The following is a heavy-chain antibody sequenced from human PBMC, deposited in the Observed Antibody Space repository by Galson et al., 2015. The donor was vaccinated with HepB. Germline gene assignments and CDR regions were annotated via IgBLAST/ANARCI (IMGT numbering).Heavy chain of an antibody. D-gene: IGHD4-23*01. V-gene: IGHV4-39*07. CDR3: ARDEYGGKGGPVTSKSYNWFDP. Sequence: SETLSLTCTVSGGSISSSSYYWGWIRQPPGKGLEWIGSIYYSGSTYYNPSLKSRVTISVDTSKNQFSLKLSSVTAADTAVYYCARDEYGGKGGPVTSKSYNWFDPWGQGTLVTVSS. J-gene: IGHJ5*02. CDR2: IYYSGST. CDR1: GGSISSSSYY.